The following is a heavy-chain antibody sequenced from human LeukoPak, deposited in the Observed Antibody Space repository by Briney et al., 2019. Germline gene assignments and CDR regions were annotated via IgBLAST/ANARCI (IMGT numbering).Heavy chain of an antibody. CDR1: GYTFTSYA. CDR3: ARAHPYMVRGGWFDP. V-gene: IGHV1-3*01. Sequence: GASVKVSCKASGYTFTSYAMHWVRQAPGQRLEWMGWINAGNGNTKYSQKFQGRVTTTRDTSASTAYMELSSLRSEDTAVYYCARAHPYMVRGGWFDPWGQGTPVTVSS. D-gene: IGHD3-10*01. J-gene: IGHJ5*02. CDR2: INAGNGNT.